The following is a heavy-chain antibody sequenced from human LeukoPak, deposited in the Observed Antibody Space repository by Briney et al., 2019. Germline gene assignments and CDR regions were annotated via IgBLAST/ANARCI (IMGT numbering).Heavy chain of an antibody. CDR2: IYYSGST. CDR3: ARGLSELEQQLVRFDP. Sequence: SETLSLTCTVSGGSISSHYWSWIRQPPGKGLEWIGYIYYSGSTNYNPSLKSRVTISVDTSKNQFSLKLSSVTAADTAVYYCARGLSELEQQLVRFDPWGQGTLVTVSS. J-gene: IGHJ5*02. V-gene: IGHV4-59*11. CDR1: GGSISSHY. D-gene: IGHD6-13*01.